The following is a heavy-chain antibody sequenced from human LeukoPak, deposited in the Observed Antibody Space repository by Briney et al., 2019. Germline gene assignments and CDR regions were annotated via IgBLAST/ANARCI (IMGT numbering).Heavy chain of an antibody. CDR2: IIPIFGTA. V-gene: IGHV1-69*06. Sequence: VASVKVSCKASGGTFSSYAISWVRQAPGQGLEWMGGIIPIFGTANYAQKFQGRVTITADKSTSTAYMELSSLRSEDTAVYYGARGNNLKDAFDIWGQGTMVTVSS. J-gene: IGHJ3*02. D-gene: IGHD1-20*01. CDR3: ARGNNLKDAFDI. CDR1: GGTFSSYA.